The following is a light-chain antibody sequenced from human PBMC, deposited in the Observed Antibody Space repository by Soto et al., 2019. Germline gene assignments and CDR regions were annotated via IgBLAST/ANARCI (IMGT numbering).Light chain of an antibody. V-gene: IGKV3-20*01. CDR2: GAS. CDR3: HCQNFDQSPVYI. Sequence: EIVLTQSPGTLSLSPGERATLSCRASQSVRSSYLAWYQQKPGQAPRLLMYGASNRATGFPDRFEGSGSGTDFTLTISRLGPEDFAVYYCHCQNFDQSPVYIFGQGTKVDIK. CDR1: QSVRSSY. J-gene: IGKJ2*01.